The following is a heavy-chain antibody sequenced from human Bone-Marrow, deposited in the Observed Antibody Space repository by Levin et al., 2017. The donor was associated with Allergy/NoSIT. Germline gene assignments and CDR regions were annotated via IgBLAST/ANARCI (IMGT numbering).Heavy chain of an antibody. D-gene: IGHD5-12*01. Sequence: GGSLRLSCETSGFSFDSYAMHWVRQAPGKGLEWVALISYDGSNKGYAPSVKGRFTISRVNSESTLYLQLNNLRSEDTAVYYCARDILGDYSAYASRFDFWGQGALVTVSS. V-gene: IGHV3-30*04. CDR3: ARDILGDYSAYASRFDF. CDR2: ISYDGSNK. J-gene: IGHJ4*02. CDR1: GFSFDSYA.